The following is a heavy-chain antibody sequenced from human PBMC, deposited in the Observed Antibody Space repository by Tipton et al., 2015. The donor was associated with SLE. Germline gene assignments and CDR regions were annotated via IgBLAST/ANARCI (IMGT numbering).Heavy chain of an antibody. V-gene: IGHV4-34*09. CDR1: GGSFSGYY. CDR2: INDSGTT. J-gene: IGHJ4*02. CDR3: ARGDTMIPTAD. D-gene: IGHD3-22*01. Sequence: TLSLTCAVYGGSFSGYYWNWIRQPPGKGLEWIGEINDSGTTYYNPSLKSRVTLSIDTSKNQFSLKLSSVTAADTAVYYCARGDTMIPTADWGQGTLVTVSS.